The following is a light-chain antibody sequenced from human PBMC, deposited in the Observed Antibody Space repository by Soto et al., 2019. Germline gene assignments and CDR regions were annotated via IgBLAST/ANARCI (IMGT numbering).Light chain of an antibody. Sequence: QSALNQPASVSGSPGQSITISCTGTSSDVGSYNLVSWYQQHPGKAPKLMIYEVIKRPSGVSNRFSGSKSGNTASLTISGLQAEDEADYYCCSYAGSSTFYVFGTGTKVTVL. CDR1: SSDVGSYNL. CDR3: CSYAGSSTFYV. V-gene: IGLV2-23*02. J-gene: IGLJ1*01. CDR2: EVI.